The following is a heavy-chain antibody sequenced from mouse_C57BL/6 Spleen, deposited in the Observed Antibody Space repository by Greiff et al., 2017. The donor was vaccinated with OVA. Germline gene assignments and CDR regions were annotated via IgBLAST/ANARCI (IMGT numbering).Heavy chain of an antibody. V-gene: IGHV5-17*01. Sequence: EVKLVESGGGLVKPGGSLKLSCAASGFTFSDYGMHWVRQAPEKGLEWVAYISSGSSTIYYADTVKGRFTISRDNAKNTLFLQMTSPRSEDTAMYYCARRSKDWYFDVWGTGTTVTVSS. CDR2: ISSGSSTI. CDR1: GFTFSDYG. CDR3: ARRSKDWYFDV. J-gene: IGHJ1*03.